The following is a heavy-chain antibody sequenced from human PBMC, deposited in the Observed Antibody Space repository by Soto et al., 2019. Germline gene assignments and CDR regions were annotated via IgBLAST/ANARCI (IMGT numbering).Heavy chain of an antibody. CDR1: GLTFSSYA. CDR2: ISANGKGI. J-gene: IGHJ4*02. D-gene: IGHD1-7*01. CDR3: AKDRNYPRDYFHY. V-gene: IGHV3-23*01. Sequence: EVQLLESGGGLVQPGGSLRLSCAASGLTFSSYALSWVRQAPGKGLEWVSAISANGKGIYYADSVRGRFTISRDNSKNTIFLHMDSLRAEDTAVYYCAKDRNYPRDYFHYWGQGTLVTVSS.